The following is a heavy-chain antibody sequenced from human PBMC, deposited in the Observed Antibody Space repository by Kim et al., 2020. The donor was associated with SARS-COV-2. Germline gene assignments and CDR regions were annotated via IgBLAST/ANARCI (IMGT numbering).Heavy chain of an antibody. CDR2: IIPIFGTA. D-gene: IGHD2-15*01. Sequence: SVKVSCKASGGTFSSYAISWVRQAPGQGLEWMGGIIPIFGTANYAQKFQGRVTITADESTSTAYMELSSLRSEDTAVYYCAREGCSGGSCRYYYYYGMDVWGQGTTVTVSS. CDR3: AREGCSGGSCRYYYYYGMDV. J-gene: IGHJ6*02. CDR1: GGTFSSYA. V-gene: IGHV1-69*13.